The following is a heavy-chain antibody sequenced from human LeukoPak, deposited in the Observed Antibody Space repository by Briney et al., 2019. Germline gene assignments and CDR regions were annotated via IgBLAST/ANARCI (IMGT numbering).Heavy chain of an antibody. CDR2: ISFDGGNK. CDR3: ARGGYSYGYPFDY. J-gene: IGHJ4*02. Sequence: GGSLRLSCGASGFSFSSHWMHWVRQAPGKGLEWVAVISFDGGNKYFADSVKSRFTISRDNSKNTLYLQMNSLRAEDTAVFYCARGGYSYGYPFDYWGQGTPVTVSS. V-gene: IGHV3-30-3*01. CDR1: GFSFSSHW. D-gene: IGHD5-18*01.